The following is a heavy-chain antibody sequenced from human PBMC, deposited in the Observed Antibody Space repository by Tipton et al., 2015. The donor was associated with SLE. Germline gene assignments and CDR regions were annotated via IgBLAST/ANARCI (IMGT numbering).Heavy chain of an antibody. V-gene: IGHV1-18*01. Sequence: QSGAEVKRPGASVKVSCKASGYTFTSYAINWVRQAPGQGLEWMGWNSAYNGNTHYAEKFQGRVTMTTDTSTSTAYMELMSLRSDDTAVYYCARLSSDEDYWGQGTLVTVSS. CDR2: NSAYNGNT. CDR1: GYTFTSYA. CDR3: ARLSSDEDY. J-gene: IGHJ4*02. D-gene: IGHD2-2*01.